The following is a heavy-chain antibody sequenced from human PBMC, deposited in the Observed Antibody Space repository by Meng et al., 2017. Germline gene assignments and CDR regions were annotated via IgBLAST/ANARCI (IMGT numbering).Heavy chain of an antibody. CDR3: ARAIASGSQKDFDY. D-gene: IGHD3-3*02. J-gene: IGHJ4*02. CDR1: GYSFTSYY. CDR2: INPNSGGT. V-gene: IGHV1-2*06. Sequence: ASVKVSCKASGYSFTSYYMHWVRQAPGQGLEWMGRINPNSGGTNYAQKFQGRVTMTRDTSISTAYMELSRLRSDDTAVYYCARAIASGSQKDFDYWGQGTLVTVSS.